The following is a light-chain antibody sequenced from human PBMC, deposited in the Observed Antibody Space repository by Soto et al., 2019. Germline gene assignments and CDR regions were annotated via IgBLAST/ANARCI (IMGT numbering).Light chain of an antibody. J-gene: IGLJ2*01. CDR1: SSSIGSNT. CDR2: SDN. Sequence: QAVVTQPPSASGTPGQRVTISCSGSSSSIGSNTVNWYQQLPGTAPKLLISSDNQRPSGVPDRFSGSKSGTSASLAISGLQSEDESDYYCAAWDDSLNGVVFGGGTKLTVL. CDR3: AAWDDSLNGVV. V-gene: IGLV1-44*01.